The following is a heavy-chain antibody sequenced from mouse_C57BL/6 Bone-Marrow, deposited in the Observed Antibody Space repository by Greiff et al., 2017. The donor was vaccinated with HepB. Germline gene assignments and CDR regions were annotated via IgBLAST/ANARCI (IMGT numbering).Heavy chain of an antibody. Sequence: VQLQQSGAEFVKPGASVKLSCKASGYTFTSYWMQWVKQRPGQGLEWIGEIDPSDSYINYNQKFKGKATLTVDTSSSTSYMQLSSLTSEDSAVYYCARRASRHSWFAYWGRGTRVTVSA. CDR1: GYTFTSYW. D-gene: IGHD3-1*01. J-gene: IGHJ3*01. CDR3: ARRASRHSWFAY. V-gene: IGHV1-50*01. CDR2: IDPSDSYI.